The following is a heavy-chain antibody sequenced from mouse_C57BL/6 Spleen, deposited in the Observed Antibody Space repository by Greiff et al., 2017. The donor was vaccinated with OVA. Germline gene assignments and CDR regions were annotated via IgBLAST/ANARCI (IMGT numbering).Heavy chain of an antibody. CDR1: GYTFTSYW. CDR3: ARGGDYYGSSSYAMDY. D-gene: IGHD1-1*01. V-gene: IGHV1-64*01. CDR2: IHPNSGST. J-gene: IGHJ4*01. Sequence: QVQLQQPGAELVKPGASVKLSCKASGYTFTSYWMHWVKQRPEQGLEWIGMIHPNSGSTNYNEKFKSKATLTVDKSSSTAYMQLSSLTSEDSAVYYCARGGDYYGSSSYAMDYWGQGTSVTVSS.